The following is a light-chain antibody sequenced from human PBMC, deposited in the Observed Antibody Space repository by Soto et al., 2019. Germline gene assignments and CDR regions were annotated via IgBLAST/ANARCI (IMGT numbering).Light chain of an antibody. Sequence: IVVTQSPDTLSVYPGKKATLSCRASQSVSSNLAWYQQKPGQAPRLLIYGASTRATGIPARFSGSGSGTEFTLTISSLQSADFAVYYCQQYRAWPMYSFGHGAKVDIK. V-gene: IGKV3-15*01. J-gene: IGKJ2*03. CDR2: GAS. CDR3: QQYRAWPMYS. CDR1: QSVSSN.